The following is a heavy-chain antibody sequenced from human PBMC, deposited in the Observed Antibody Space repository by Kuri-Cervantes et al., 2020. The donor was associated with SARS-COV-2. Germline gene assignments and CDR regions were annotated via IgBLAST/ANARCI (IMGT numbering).Heavy chain of an antibody. D-gene: IGHD2-2*01. J-gene: IGHJ6*03. CDR3: AKVEGYCSSTSCNYYYYYMDV. CDR2: MNPNSGNT. Sequence: ASVKVSCKASGYTFTSYDINWVRQATGQGLEWMGWMNPNSGNTGYAQKFQGRVTMTRNTSISTAYMELSSLRSEDTAVYYCAKVEGYCSSTSCNYYYYYMDVWGKGTTVTVSS. V-gene: IGHV1-8*02. CDR1: GYTFTSYD.